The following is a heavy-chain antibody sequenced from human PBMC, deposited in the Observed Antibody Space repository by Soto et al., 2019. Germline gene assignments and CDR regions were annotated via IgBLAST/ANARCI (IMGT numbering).Heavy chain of an antibody. CDR3: AHIFDFDWVWAFEY. Sequence: QITLKESGPTLVKPTQTLTLTCTFSGFSLDTSGVGVGWIRQPPGKTLEWLALIYWDDDKRYSPSLNSRLTITKDTSKSQVVLRMTNVDPVDTATYYCAHIFDFDWVWAFEYWGQGALVTVSS. D-gene: IGHD3-9*01. CDR1: GFSLDTSGVG. J-gene: IGHJ4*02. V-gene: IGHV2-5*02. CDR2: IYWDDDK.